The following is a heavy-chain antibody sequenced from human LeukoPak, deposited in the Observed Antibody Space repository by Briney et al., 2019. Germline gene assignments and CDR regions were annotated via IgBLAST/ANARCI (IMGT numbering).Heavy chain of an antibody. CDR1: GGSISSGGYY. Sequence: PSETLSLTCTVSGGSISSGGYYWSWIRQPPGKGLEWIGYIYHSGSTYYNPSLKSRVTISVDRSKNQFSLKLNSVTAADTAVYYCARDEPTFWSGYDAPPLLDYWGQGTLVTVSS. V-gene: IGHV4-30-2*01. CDR3: ARDEPTFWSGYDAPPLLDY. CDR2: IYHSGST. D-gene: IGHD3-3*01. J-gene: IGHJ4*02.